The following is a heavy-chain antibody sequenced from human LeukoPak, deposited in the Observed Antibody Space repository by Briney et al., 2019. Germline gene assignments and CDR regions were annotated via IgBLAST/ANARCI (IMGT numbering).Heavy chain of an antibody. Sequence: QPGGSLRLSCAASGFTFSNYAMTWVRQTPGKGLEWVSAISGGSGYTYDTDSVKGRFTISRDNAKNTMYLQMNSLRAEDTAIYYCAKARGTSGWFFDYWGQGTLVTVSS. CDR1: GFTFSNYA. CDR2: ISGGSGYT. V-gene: IGHV3-23*01. J-gene: IGHJ4*02. CDR3: AKARGTSGWFFDY. D-gene: IGHD6-19*01.